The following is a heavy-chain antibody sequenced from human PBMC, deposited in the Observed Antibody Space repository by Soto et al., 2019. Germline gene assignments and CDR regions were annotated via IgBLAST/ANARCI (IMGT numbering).Heavy chain of an antibody. V-gene: IGHV1-69*13. CDR2: IIPIFGTA. CDR1: GGTFSSYA. J-gene: IGHJ6*02. D-gene: IGHD3-3*01. CDR3: ARYSITIFGVVIIPVGGYGMDV. Sequence: VASVKVSCKASGGTFSSYAISWVRQAPGQGLEWMGGIIPIFGTANYAQKFQGRVTITADESTSTAYMELSSLRSEDTAVYYCARYSITIFGVVIIPVGGYGMDVWGQGTTVTVSS.